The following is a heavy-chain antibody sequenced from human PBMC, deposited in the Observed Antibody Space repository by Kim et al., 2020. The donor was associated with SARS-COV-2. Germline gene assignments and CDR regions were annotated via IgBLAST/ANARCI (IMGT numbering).Heavy chain of an antibody. CDR3: ARDSGSYWGPPLWDY. D-gene: IGHD1-26*01. Sequence: PSLKSPVTISVDTSKTQFALKLSSVTAAVTAVYYCARDSGSYWGPPLWDYWGQGTLVTVSS. J-gene: IGHJ4*02. V-gene: IGHV4-39*06.